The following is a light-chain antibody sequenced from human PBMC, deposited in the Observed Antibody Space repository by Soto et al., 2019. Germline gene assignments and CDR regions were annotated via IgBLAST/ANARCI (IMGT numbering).Light chain of an antibody. Sequence: IRMTQCPSSVSGSXGDRVTISCRSSQSISSYLNWYRQKPGKAPKVLXXTASTLQSGVPSRFSGSGSGKEFTLTISSLQPDDFTTYYCQQYYSYSPLTFGGGTKVDIK. CDR3: QQYYSYSPLT. J-gene: IGKJ4*01. CDR2: TAS. V-gene: IGKV1-5*01. CDR1: QSISSY.